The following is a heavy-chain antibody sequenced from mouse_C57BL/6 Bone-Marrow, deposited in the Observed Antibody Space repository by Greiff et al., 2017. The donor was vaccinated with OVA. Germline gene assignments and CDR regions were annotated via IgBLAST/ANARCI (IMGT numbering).Heavy chain of an antibody. CDR3: ARGWFYAMDY. J-gene: IGHJ4*01. CDR1: GYTFTSSG. Sequence: VKLMESGAELARPGASVKLSCKASGYTFTSSGISWVKQRTGQGLEWIGEIYPRSGNTYYNEKFKGKATLTADKSSSTAYMERRSLTSEDSAVYFCARGWFYAMDYWGQGTSVTVSS. V-gene: IGHV1-81*01. D-gene: IGHD1-1*02. CDR2: IYPRSGNT.